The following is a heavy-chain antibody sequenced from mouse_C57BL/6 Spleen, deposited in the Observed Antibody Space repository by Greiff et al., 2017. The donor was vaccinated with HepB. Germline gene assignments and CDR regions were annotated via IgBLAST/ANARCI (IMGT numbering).Heavy chain of an antibody. J-gene: IGHJ4*01. CDR3: ARGWWDSDYYAMDY. V-gene: IGHV1-18*01. D-gene: IGHD1-1*02. CDR1: GYTFTDYN. CDR2: INPNNGGT. Sequence: EVQLQQSGPELVKPGASVKIPCKASGYTFTDYNMDWVKQSHGKSLEWIGDINPNNGGTIYNQKFKGKATLTVDKSSSTAYMELRSLTSEDTAVYYCARGWWDSDYYAMDYWGQGTSVTVSS.